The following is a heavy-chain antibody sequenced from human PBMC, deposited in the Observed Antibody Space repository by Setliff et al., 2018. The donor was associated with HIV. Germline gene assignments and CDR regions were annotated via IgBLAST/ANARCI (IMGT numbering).Heavy chain of an antibody. V-gene: IGHV4-38-2*01. CDR1: GYSINSGFS. Sequence: SQTLSLTCAASGYSINSGFSRAWIRQPPGQGPQWIGSIYQSGSIYYNPSLQSRVTISVDSSKNQFSLNLFSVTAADTAVYYCAGPRRVRSRAWYWFDIWGQGTLVTVSS. D-gene: IGHD6-19*01. CDR2: IYQSGSI. CDR3: AGPRRVRSRAWYWFDI. J-gene: IGHJ5*02.